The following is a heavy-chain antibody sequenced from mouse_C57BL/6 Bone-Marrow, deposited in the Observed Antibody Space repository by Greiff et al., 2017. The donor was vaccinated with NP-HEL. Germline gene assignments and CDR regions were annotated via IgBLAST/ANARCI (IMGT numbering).Heavy chain of an antibody. CDR1: GYAFSSSW. J-gene: IGHJ2*01. V-gene: IGHV1-82*01. CDR3: ASPTGTFDY. D-gene: IGHD4-1*02. CDR2: IYPGDGDT. Sequence: VQLQQSGPELVKPGASVKISCKASGYAFSSSWMNWVKQRPGKGLEWIGRIYPGDGDTNYNGKFKGKATLTADKSSSTAYMQLSSLTSEDSAVYFCASPTGTFDYWGQGTTLTVSS.